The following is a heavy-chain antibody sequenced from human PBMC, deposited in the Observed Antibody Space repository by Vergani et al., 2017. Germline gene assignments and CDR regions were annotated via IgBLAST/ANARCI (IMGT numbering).Heavy chain of an antibody. CDR3: AKSSSSSYYYYMDV. D-gene: IGHD6-6*01. V-gene: IGHV3-33*06. Sequence: QVQLVESGGGVVQPGRSLRLSCAASGFTFSSYGMHWVRQAPGKGLEWVAVIWYDGSNKYYADSVKGRFTISRDNSKNTLYLQIKRLRAEDTAVYYCAKSSSSSYYYYMDVWGKGTTVTVSS. CDR1: GFTFSSYG. CDR2: IWYDGSNK. J-gene: IGHJ6*03.